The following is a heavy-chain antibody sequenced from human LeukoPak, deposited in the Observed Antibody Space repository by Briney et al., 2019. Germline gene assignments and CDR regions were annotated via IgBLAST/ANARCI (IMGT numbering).Heavy chain of an antibody. V-gene: IGHV3-30-3*01. J-gene: IGHJ6*03. D-gene: IGHD1-1*01. CDR1: GFTFSSYA. Sequence: GGSLRLSCAASGFTFSSYAMHWVRQAPGKGLEWVAVISYDGSNKYYADSVKGRFTISRDNSKNTLYLQMNSLRAEDTAVYYCARDPRWSSYLVQYYYYYYMDVWGKGTTVTVSS. CDR2: ISYDGSNK. CDR3: ARDPRWSSYLVQYYYYYYMDV.